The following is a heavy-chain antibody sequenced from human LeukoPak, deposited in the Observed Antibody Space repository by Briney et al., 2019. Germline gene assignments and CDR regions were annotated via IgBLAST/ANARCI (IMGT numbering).Heavy chain of an antibody. CDR1: GGSFSGYY. CDR2: INHSGST. Sequence: NPSETLSLTCGVNGGSFSGYYWNWIRQTPGKGLEWIGEINHSGSTNYNPSLKRRVTISVDTSQKQFSLRLTSVTAADTAVYYCARDSSSWYPDYWGQGTLVTVSS. V-gene: IGHV4-34*01. D-gene: IGHD6-13*01. J-gene: IGHJ4*02. CDR3: ARDSSSWYPDY.